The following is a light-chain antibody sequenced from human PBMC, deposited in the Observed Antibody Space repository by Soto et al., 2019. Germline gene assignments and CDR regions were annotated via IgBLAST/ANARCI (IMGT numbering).Light chain of an antibody. CDR3: QQYGNTPRT. CDR1: QSVSSRY. V-gene: IGKV3-20*01. Sequence: DIVLTQSPGTLSLSPGERATLSCRASQSVSSRYLGWYQQKPGQAPRLLIYDASSKATCIRDRFSGSGSGTYLPFTIIRLEPEDFAVYCCQQYGNTPRTFVEGTKVEV. J-gene: IGKJ1*01. CDR2: DAS.